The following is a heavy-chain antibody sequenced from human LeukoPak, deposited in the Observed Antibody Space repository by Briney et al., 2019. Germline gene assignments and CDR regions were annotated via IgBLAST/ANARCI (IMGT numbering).Heavy chain of an antibody. J-gene: IGHJ4*02. CDR1: GFTFSSYA. CDR3: AKDLEGATFFDY. D-gene: IGHD1-26*01. CDR2: ISGSGGST. V-gene: IGHV3-23*01. Sequence: GGSLRLSCAASGFTFSSYAMSWVRQAPGKGLEWVSAISGSGGSTYYADSVKGRFTISRDNSKNTLYLQMNSLRAEGTAVYYCAKDLEGATFFDYWGQGTLVTVSS.